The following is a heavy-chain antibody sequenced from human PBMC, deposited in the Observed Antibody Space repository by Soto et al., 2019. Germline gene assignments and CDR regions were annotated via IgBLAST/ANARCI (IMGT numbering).Heavy chain of an antibody. J-gene: IGHJ4*02. CDR2: IVVGSGNT. CDR1: GFTFTSSA. Sequence: QMQLVQSGPEVKKPGTSVKVSCKASGFTFTSSAVQWVRQARGQRLEWIGWIVVGSGNTNYAQKFQERVTITRDMSTSTAYMELSSLRSEDTAVYYCAAGYTPYSSSFWNFDYWGQGTLVTVSS. V-gene: IGHV1-58*01. D-gene: IGHD6-6*01. CDR3: AAGYTPYSSSFWNFDY.